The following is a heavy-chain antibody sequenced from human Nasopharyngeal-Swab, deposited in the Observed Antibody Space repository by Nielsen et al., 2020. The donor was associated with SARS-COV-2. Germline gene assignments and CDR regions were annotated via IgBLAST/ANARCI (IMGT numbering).Heavy chain of an antibody. V-gene: IGHV3-23*01. CDR2: ISGSGGST. Sequence: GESLKISCAASGFPFNNYGMSWVRQAPGKGLEWVSSISGSGGSTYYADSVKGRFTISRDNSKNTLYLQMNSLRAEDTAVYYCAKRQLLPTGAFDIWGQGTMVTVSS. D-gene: IGHD2-2*01. J-gene: IGHJ3*02. CDR1: GFPFNNYG. CDR3: AKRQLLPTGAFDI.